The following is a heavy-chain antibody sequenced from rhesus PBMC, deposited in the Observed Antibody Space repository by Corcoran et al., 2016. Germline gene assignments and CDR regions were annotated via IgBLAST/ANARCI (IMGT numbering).Heavy chain of an antibody. CDR2: ISGSGVTT. CDR1: GGSISSSY. D-gene: IGHD3-28*01. V-gene: IGHV4-173*01. Sequence: QLQLQESGPGLVKTSETLSVTCAVAGGSISSSYWSWIRQDPGTGLEWIGRISGSGVTTYYNPSLNRRFTVSHVTSKNPFFLKLSAVTAADTALYDFAREPTYYASRLYYYGLDSWGQGVVVTVSS. CDR3: AREPTYYASRLYYYGLDS. J-gene: IGHJ6*01.